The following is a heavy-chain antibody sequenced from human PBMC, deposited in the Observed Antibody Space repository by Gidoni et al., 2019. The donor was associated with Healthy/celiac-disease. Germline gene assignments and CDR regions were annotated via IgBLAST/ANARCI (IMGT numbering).Heavy chain of an antibody. D-gene: IGHD3-10*01. CDR1: AYSFTIYW. Sequence: EVQLVQSGAEVKKPGESLKISCKGSAYSFTIYWIGRVRQMPGKGLEWMGIIYPGDSDTRYSPSFQGQVTISADKSISTAYLQWSSLKASDTAMYYCARLAEVWFGELSRTYFDYWGQGTLVTVSS. CDR2: IYPGDSDT. CDR3: ARLAEVWFGELSRTYFDY. J-gene: IGHJ4*02. V-gene: IGHV5-51*03.